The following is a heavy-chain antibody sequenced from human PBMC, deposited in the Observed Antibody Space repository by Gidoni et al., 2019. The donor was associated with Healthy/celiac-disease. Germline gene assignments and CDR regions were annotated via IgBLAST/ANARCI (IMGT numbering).Heavy chain of an antibody. CDR1: GFTFSAHY. D-gene: IGHD6-19*01. J-gene: IGHJ6*03. CDR2: TRNKANSYTT. CDR3: ARVAVADYYYYYMDV. Sequence: EVQLVESGGGLVQPGGSLRLSCAASGFTFSAHYMDWVRQAPGKGLEWVGRTRNKANSYTTEYAASVKGRFTISRDDSKNSLYLQMNSLKTEDTAVYYCARVAVADYYYYYMDVWGKGTTVTVSS. V-gene: IGHV3-72*01.